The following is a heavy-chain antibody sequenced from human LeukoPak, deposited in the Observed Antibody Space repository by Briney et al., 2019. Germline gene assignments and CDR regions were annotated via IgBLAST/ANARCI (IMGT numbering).Heavy chain of an antibody. CDR2: ISDSGGNT. V-gene: IGHV3-23*01. CDR3: ARRNGYDFDY. CDR1: GSTFSNYA. J-gene: IGHJ4*02. D-gene: IGHD5-18*01. Sequence: PGGSLRLSCAASGSTFSNYATSWVRQAPGKGLEWVSDISDSGGNTHYADSVKGRFTISRDKSKNTLYLQMNSLRAEDTAVYYCARRNGYDFDYWGQGTLVTVSS.